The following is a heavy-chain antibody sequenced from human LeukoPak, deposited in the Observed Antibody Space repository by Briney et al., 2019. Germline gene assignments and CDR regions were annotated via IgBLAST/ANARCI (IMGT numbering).Heavy chain of an antibody. CDR3: LRDSGLGNDAFDS. D-gene: IGHD3-10*01. Sequence: SQTLSLICAISGDSVSSSSAAWNWIRQSPSRGLEWLGRTYYRSKWYNEYAGSLRSRVTINPDTSKNKCSLQLNSVTPEDTAVYCCLRDSGLGNDAFDSWRHGTMVTVSS. CDR2: TYYRSKWYN. V-gene: IGHV6-1*01. J-gene: IGHJ3*02. CDR1: GDSVSSSSAA.